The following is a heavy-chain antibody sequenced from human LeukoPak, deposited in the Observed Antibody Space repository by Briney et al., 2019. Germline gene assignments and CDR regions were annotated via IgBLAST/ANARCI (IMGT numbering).Heavy chain of an antibody. CDR2: IYYSGST. CDR1: GGSISSSSYY. CDR3: ARQKCDCSGGSCYSDPRHFDY. D-gene: IGHD2-15*01. V-gene: IGHV4-39*01. J-gene: IGHJ4*02. Sequence: PSETLSLTCTVSGGSISSSSYYWGWIRQPPGKGLEWIGSIYYSGSTYYNPSLKGRVTISVDTSKNQFSLKLSSVTAADTAVYYCARQKCDCSGGSCYSDPRHFDYWGQGTLVTVSS.